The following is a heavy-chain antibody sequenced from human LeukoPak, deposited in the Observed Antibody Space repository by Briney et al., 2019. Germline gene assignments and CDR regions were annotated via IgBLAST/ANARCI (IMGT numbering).Heavy chain of an antibody. D-gene: IGHD6-19*01. J-gene: IGHJ4*02. CDR3: ARGDSSGWYQGIDY. CDR2: INTNTGNP. CDR1: GYTFTSYA. Sequence: ASVKASCKASGYTFTSYAMNWVRQAPGQGLEWMGWINTNTGNPTYAQGFTGRFVFSLDTSVSTAYLQISSLKAEDTAVYYCARGDSSGWYQGIDYWGQGTLVTVSS. V-gene: IGHV7-4-1*02.